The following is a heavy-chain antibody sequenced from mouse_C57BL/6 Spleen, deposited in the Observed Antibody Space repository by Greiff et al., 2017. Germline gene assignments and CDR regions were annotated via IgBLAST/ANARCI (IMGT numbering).Heavy chain of an antibody. CDR2: IHPSDSDT. CDR3: AIEGYSRSPLDY. Sequence: QVQLKQPGAELVKPGASVKVSCKASGYTFTSYWMHWVKQRPGQGLEWIGRIHPSDSDTNYNQKFKGKATLTVDTSSSTAYMQLSSLTSEDSAVYYCAIEGYSRSPLDYWGQGTTLTVSS. J-gene: IGHJ2*01. V-gene: IGHV1-74*01. CDR1: GYTFTSYW. D-gene: IGHD1-1*01.